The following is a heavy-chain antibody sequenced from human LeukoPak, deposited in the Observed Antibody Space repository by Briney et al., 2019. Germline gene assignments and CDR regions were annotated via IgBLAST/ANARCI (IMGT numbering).Heavy chain of an antibody. CDR1: GFTFSNYG. Sequence: GGSLRLSCAASGFTFSNYGMNWVRQAPGKGLEWVSGISGSGGNTYYADCVKGRFTISRDNSKNTLYLQMNSLRAEDTAIYYCARGGAPYFDWCFDYWGQGTLVTVSS. J-gene: IGHJ4*02. CDR3: ARGGAPYFDWCFDY. V-gene: IGHV3-23*01. D-gene: IGHD3-9*01. CDR2: ISGSGGNT.